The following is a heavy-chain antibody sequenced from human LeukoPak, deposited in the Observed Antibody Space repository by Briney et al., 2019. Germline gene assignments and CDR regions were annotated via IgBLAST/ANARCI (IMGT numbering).Heavy chain of an antibody. V-gene: IGHV4-34*01. Sequence: SETLSLTCAVYGGSFSGHYWSWIRQPPGKGLEWIGEINHSGSTNYNPSLKSRVTISVDTSKNQFSLKLSSVTAADTAVYYCARGEGYCSSTSCYTWFDPWGQGTLVTVSS. CDR3: ARGEGYCSSTSCYTWFDP. CDR2: INHSGST. D-gene: IGHD2-2*02. J-gene: IGHJ5*02. CDR1: GGSFSGHY.